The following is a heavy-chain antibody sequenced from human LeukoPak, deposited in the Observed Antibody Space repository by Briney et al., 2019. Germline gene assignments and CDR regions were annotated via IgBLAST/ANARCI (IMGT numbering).Heavy chain of an antibody. CDR2: IYTSGST. CDR1: GGSISSGSYY. V-gene: IGHV4-61*02. J-gene: IGHJ5*02. D-gene: IGHD1-26*01. CDR3: AREGVGAEFDP. Sequence: PSETLSLTCTVSGGSISSGSYYWSWIRQPAGKGLEWIGRIYTSGSTNYNPSLKSRVTISVDTSKNQFSLKLSSVTAADTAVYYCAREGVGAEFDPWGQGTLVTVSS.